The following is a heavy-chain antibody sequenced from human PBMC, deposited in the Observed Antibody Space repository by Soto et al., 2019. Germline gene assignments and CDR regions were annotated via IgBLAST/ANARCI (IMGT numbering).Heavy chain of an antibody. D-gene: IGHD6-6*01. CDR1: GFTFSSYW. CDR2: INSDGSST. Sequence: GGALGVSCAASGFTFSSYWMHWVRQAPGKGLVWVSRINSDGSSTSYADSVKGRFTISRDNAKNTLYLQMNSLRAEDTAVYYCARVVEQLAQRYYYYYGMEVWGQGTTVIVSS. J-gene: IGHJ6*02. V-gene: IGHV3-74*01. CDR3: ARVVEQLAQRYYYYYGMEV.